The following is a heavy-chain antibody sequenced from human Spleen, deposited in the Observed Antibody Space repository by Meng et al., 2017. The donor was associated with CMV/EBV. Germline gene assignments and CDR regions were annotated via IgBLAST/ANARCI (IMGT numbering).Heavy chain of an antibody. Sequence: QVQLVQSGAEVKKPGASVKVSCKASGYTFTSYGISWVRQAPGQGLEWMGWISAYNGNTKYSQEFQGRVTITRDTSASTAYMELSSLRAEDTAVYYCAREGYSSGFDYWGQGTLVTVSS. CDR2: ISAYNGNT. CDR1: GYTFTSYG. V-gene: IGHV1-18*01. CDR3: AREGYSSGFDY. D-gene: IGHD6-19*01. J-gene: IGHJ4*02.